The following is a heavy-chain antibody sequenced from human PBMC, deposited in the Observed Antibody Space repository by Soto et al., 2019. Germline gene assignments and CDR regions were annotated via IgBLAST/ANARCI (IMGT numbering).Heavy chain of an antibody. V-gene: IGHV3-35*01. J-gene: IGHJ4*02. D-gene: IGHD2-15*01. Sequence: PGGSLRLSCAASGFTFSNSDMNWVHQAPGKGLEWVSGVSWNGSRTHYADSVKGRFIISRDNSRNTLYLQTNSLRAEDTAVYYCGPFIVVVVAAPDWGQGTLVTVSS. CDR3: GPFIVVVVAAPD. CDR1: GFTFSNSD. CDR2: VSWNGSRT.